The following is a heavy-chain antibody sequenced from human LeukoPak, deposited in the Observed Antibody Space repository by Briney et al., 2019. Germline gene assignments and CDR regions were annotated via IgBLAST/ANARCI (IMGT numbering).Heavy chain of an antibody. CDR1: GYTFTSYY. CDR2: INPSGGST. Sequence: ASVKVSCKASGYTFTSYYMHWVRQAPGQGLEWMEIINPSGGSTSYAQKFQGRVTMTRDTSTSTVYMELSSLRSEDTAVYYCARDGRGYSGYYNPDNPDYWGQGTLDTVSS. V-gene: IGHV1-46*01. CDR3: ARDGRGYSGYYNPDNPDY. J-gene: IGHJ4*02. D-gene: IGHD5-12*01.